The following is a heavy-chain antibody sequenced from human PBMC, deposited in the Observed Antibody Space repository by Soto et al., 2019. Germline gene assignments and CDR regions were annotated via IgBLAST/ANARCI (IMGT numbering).Heavy chain of an antibody. D-gene: IGHD2-2*01. CDR1: GFTFSNAW. CDR2: IKSKTDGGTI. CDR3: NTDRYCSSTSCYLVDY. J-gene: IGHJ4*02. Sequence: EVQLVESGGGLVKPGGSLRLSCAASGFTFSNAWMSWVRQAPGKGLEWVGRIKSKTDGGTIDYAAPVKGRFTISRDDSKNTLYLQMNSLKTEDTAVYYCNTDRYCSSTSCYLVDYWGQGTLVTVSS. V-gene: IGHV3-15*01.